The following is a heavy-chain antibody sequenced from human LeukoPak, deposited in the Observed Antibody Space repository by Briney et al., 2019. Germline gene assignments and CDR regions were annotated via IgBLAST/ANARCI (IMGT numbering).Heavy chain of an antibody. CDR2: IYYSGST. CDR1: GGSISSYY. V-gene: IGHV4-59*01. Sequence: PSETLSLTCTVSGGSISSYYWSWIRQPPGKGLEWIGYIYYSGSTNYNPSLKSRVTISVDTSKNQFPLKLSSVTAADTAVYYCARVAVRGGGFDYWGQGTLVTVSS. J-gene: IGHJ4*02. CDR3: ARVAVRGGGFDY. D-gene: IGHD3-10*01.